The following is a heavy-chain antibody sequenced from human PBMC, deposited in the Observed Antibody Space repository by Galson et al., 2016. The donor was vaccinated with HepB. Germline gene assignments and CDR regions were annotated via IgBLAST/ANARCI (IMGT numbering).Heavy chain of an antibody. J-gene: IGHJ4*02. D-gene: IGHD3-10*01. CDR2: IYPDDSST. V-gene: IGHV5-51*03. CDR1: GYGFAGYW. CDR3: ARLGDPNFNPQAATFATHYFDY. Sequence: QSGAEVKKPGESLKISCKGSGYGFAGYWIGWVRQMPGEGLEWMGIIYPDDSSTGYSPSFLGQVTFSVDKSISTAYLHWSSLKASYTAMYYFARLGDPNFNPQAATFATHYFDYWGQGTLVTVSS.